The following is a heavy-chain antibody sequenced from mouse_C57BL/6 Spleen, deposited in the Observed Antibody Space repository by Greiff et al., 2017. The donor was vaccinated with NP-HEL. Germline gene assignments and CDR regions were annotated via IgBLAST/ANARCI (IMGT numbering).Heavy chain of an antibody. V-gene: IGHV1-80*01. CDR3: TSKEHYGNYWFAY. J-gene: IGHJ3*01. Sequence: QVQLQQSGAELVKPGASVKISCKASGYAFSSYWMNWVKQRPGKGLEWIGQIYPGDGDTNYNGKFKGKATLTADKSSSTAYMQLSSLTSEDSAVYFCTSKEHYGNYWFAYWGQGTLVTVSA. CDR2: IYPGDGDT. CDR1: GYAFSSYW. D-gene: IGHD2-1*01.